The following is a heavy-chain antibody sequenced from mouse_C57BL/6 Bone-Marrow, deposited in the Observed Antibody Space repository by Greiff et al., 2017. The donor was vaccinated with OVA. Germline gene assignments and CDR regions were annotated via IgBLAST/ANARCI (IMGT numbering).Heavy chain of an antibody. CDR3: AREDSVDWYFDV. CDR2: IDPSDSET. J-gene: IGHJ1*03. V-gene: IGHV1-52*01. Sequence: QVQLQQPGAELVRPGSSVKLSCKASGYTFTSYWMHWVKQRPIQGLEWIGNIDPSDSETHYNQKFKDKATLTVDKSSSTAYMQLSSLTSEDSAVYYCAREDSVDWYFDVWGTGTTVTVSS. CDR1: GYTFTSYW. D-gene: IGHD6-1*01.